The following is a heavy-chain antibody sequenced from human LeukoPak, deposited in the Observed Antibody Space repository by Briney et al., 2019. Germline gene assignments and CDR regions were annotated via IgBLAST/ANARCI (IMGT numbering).Heavy chain of an antibody. CDR1: RYTFAGYS. J-gene: IGHJ4*02. CDR2: INPNSGGT. V-gene: IGHV1-2*02. CDR3: ARGRGSYSLDY. Sequence: ASVKVSCKASRYTFAGYSMHWVRQAPGQGLEWMGWINPNSGGTNYAQKFKGRVTMTGDTSISTAYLELSRLTSDDTAVYYCARGRGSYSLDYWGQGTLVTVSS. D-gene: IGHD1-26*01.